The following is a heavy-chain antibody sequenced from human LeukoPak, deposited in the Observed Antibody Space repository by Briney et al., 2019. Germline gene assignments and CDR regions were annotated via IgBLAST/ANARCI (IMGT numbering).Heavy chain of an antibody. J-gene: IGHJ6*02. CDR2: FDPEDGET. CDR1: GYTLTELS. V-gene: IGHV1-24*01. Sequence: ASVKVSCKVSGYTLTELSMHWVRQAPGKGLEWMGGFDPEDGETIYAQKFQGRVTMTEDTSTDTAYMELSSLRSEDTAVYYCATRLPRYSSSWHYYYYGMDVWGRGTTVTVSS. D-gene: IGHD6-13*01. CDR3: ATRLPRYSSSWHYYYYGMDV.